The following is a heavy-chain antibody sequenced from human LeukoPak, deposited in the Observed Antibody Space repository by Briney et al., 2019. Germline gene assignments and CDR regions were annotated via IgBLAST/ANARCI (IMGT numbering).Heavy chain of an antibody. D-gene: IGHD6-19*01. CDR3: ATKPAVAGIDY. V-gene: IGHV3-9*01. J-gene: IGHJ4*02. Sequence: GRSLRLSCAASGFTFDDYAMHWVRRAPGKGLEWVSGISWNSGSIGYADSVKGRFTISRDNAKNSLYLQMNSLRAEDTALYYRATKPAVAGIDYWGQGTLVTVSS. CDR2: ISWNSGSI. CDR1: GFTFDDYA.